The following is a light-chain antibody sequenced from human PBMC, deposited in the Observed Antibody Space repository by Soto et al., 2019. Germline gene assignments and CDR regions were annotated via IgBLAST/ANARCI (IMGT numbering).Light chain of an antibody. Sequence: EIGLTQSPGTLSLSPGGRATLSCRASQSVSRNYVAWYQQKPGQAPRLLIYGASSRASGIPDRFSGSGSGADFTLSITRLEPEDFALYYCQQYGSTPRTFGGGTKVEIK. CDR2: GAS. CDR1: QSVSRNY. J-gene: IGKJ4*01. CDR3: QQYGSTPRT. V-gene: IGKV3-20*01.